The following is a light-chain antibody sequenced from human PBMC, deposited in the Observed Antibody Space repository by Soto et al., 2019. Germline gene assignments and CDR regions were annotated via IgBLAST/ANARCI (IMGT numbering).Light chain of an antibody. CDR2: SNN. CDR3: ASWDDSLNGVV. CDR1: NSNIGSNT. Sequence: QSVLTQPPSASGTPGQRVSISCSGSNSNIGSNTVNWYQQVPGAAPKLLIYSNNQRPSGVPDRFSASKSATSASVAISGLQSEDEADYYCASWDDSLNGVVFGGGTKLPVL. J-gene: IGLJ2*01. V-gene: IGLV1-44*01.